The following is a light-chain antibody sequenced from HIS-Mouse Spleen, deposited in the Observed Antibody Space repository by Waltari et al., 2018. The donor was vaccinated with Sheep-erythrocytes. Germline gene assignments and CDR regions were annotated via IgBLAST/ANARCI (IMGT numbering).Light chain of an antibody. Sequence: QSALTQPPPASGSPGQSVTISCTGTSSDVGGYNYVPWYHKHPGKAPKLMIYEVSKRPSGVPDRFSGSKSGNTASLTVSGLQAEDEADYYCSSYAGSNNWVFGGGTKLTVL. CDR1: SSDVGGYNY. J-gene: IGLJ3*02. CDR2: EVS. CDR3: SSYAGSNNWV. V-gene: IGLV2-8*01.